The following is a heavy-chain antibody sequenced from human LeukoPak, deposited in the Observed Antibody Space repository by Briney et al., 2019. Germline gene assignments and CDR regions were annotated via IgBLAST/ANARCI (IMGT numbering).Heavy chain of an antibody. CDR1: GFTFSSHW. CDR2: INHDGSDT. V-gene: IGHV3-74*01. J-gene: IGHJ1*01. D-gene: IGHD6-6*01. CDR3: ARSSIAGRPGYFQH. Sequence: GGSLRLSCEVSGFTFSSHWMHWVRQAPGKGLVWVSRINHDGSDTIYADSVKGRFTISRDISKNTLYLQMNSLRAEDTAVYYCARSSIAGRPGYFQHWGQGTLVTVSS.